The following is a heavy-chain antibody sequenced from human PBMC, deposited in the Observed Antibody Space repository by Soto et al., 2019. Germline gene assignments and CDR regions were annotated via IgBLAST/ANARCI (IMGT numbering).Heavy chain of an antibody. V-gene: IGHV3-74*01. Sequence: EVQLVESEGGSVQPGGSLRLSCPASGITLSDFWMHWVRQAPGKGLVWVARINNDGRGTSYADFAKGRFTISKDDAKNTLYLQMNSLRADDTSLYYCTTTFEYWGRGTLVTVSS. J-gene: IGHJ4*02. CDR1: GITLSDFW. CDR3: TTTFEY. CDR2: INNDGRGT.